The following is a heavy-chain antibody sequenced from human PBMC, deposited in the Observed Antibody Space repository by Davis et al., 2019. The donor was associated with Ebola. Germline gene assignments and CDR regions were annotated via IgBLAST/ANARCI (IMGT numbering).Heavy chain of an antibody. CDR2: IGASNEGI. D-gene: IGHD3-3*01. CDR1: KFNFNVHG. CDR3: ARETYYDFWSGYRPAIDS. Sequence: PGGSLRLSCAASKFNFNVHGMYWFRQSPGKSLEWLSYIGASNEGINYAGSVKDRFTVSRDNAKDSLYLDMNSLRAEDTAVYYCARETYYDFWSGYRPAIDSWGQGTLVTVSS. V-gene: IGHV3-48*04. J-gene: IGHJ4*02.